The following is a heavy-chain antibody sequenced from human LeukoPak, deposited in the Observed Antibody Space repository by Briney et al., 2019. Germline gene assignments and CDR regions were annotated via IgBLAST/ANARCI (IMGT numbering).Heavy chain of an antibody. V-gene: IGHV3-21*01. D-gene: IGHD1-26*01. Sequence: GGSLRLSCAASGFTFSSYSMHWVRQAPGKGLEWVSSISIGSTYIYYADSVKGRFTISRDNAKNSLYLQMNSLRAEDTAVYYCARPPVEWELPLYGKDVWGQGTTVTVSS. CDR1: GFTFSSYS. CDR2: ISIGSTYI. CDR3: ARPPVEWELPLYGKDV. J-gene: IGHJ6*02.